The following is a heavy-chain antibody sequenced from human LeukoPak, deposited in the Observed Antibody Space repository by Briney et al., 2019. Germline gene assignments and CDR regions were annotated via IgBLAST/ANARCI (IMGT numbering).Heavy chain of an antibody. CDR3: ASSSKGTTVVTRGGFYFDY. Sequence: SVKVSCKASGGTFGSYAISWVRQAPGQGLEWMGRIIPILGIANYAQKFQGRVTITADKSTSTAYMELSSLRSEDTAVYYCASSSKGTTVVTRGGFYFDYWGQGTLVTVSS. CDR1: GGTFGSYA. CDR2: IIPILGIA. J-gene: IGHJ4*02. D-gene: IGHD4-23*01. V-gene: IGHV1-69*04.